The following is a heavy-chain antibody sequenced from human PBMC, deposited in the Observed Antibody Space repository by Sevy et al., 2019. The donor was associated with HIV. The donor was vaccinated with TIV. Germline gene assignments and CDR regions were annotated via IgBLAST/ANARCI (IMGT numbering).Heavy chain of an antibody. J-gene: IGHJ3*02. CDR3: ARPYGSGSWEAFDI. Sequence: GGSLRLSCSASGFTFSTYTMNWVRQAPGKGLEWVSYISSSANYIYYADSLKGRFTISRDNAKNSLYLQMNSLRAEDTAVYYCARPYGSGSWEAFDIWGQGTMVTVSS. CDR2: ISSSANYI. V-gene: IGHV3-21*01. D-gene: IGHD3-10*01. CDR1: GFTFSTYT.